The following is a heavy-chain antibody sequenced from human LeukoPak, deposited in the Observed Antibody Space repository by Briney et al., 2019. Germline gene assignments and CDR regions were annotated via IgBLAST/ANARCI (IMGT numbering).Heavy chain of an antibody. J-gene: IGHJ3*02. CDR2: IYHSGST. CDR1: GYSISSGYY. D-gene: IGHD5-12*01. V-gene: IGHV4-38-2*02. CDR3: ARVVGSPDAFDI. Sequence: PSETLSLTCTVSGYSISSGYYWGWIRQPPGKGLEWIGSIYHSGSTYYNPSLKSRVTISVDTSKNQFSLKLSSVTAADTAVYYCARVVGSPDAFDIWGQGTMVTVSS.